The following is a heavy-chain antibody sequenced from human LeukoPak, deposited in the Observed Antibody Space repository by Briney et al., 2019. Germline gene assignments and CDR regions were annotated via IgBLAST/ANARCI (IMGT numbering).Heavy chain of an antibody. J-gene: IGHJ4*02. CDR2: IRYDGSNK. CDR1: GFTFRSYG. D-gene: IGHD2-15*01. Sequence: GGSLRLSCAASGFTFRSYGMHWVRQAPGKGLEWVAFIRYDGSNKYYADSVKGRFTISRDNSKNTLYLQMNSLRAEDTAVYYCATNGGLGYCSGGSCLLIDYWGQGTLVTVSS. CDR3: ATNGGLGYCSGGSCLLIDY. V-gene: IGHV3-30*02.